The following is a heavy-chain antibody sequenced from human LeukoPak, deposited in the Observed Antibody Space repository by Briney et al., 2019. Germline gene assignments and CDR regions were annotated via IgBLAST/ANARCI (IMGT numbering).Heavy chain of an antibody. D-gene: IGHD4-17*01. Sequence: PSETLSLTCTVSGGSISSYYWGWIRQPPGKGLEWIGSIYYSGSTYYNPSLKSRVTISVDTSKNQFSLKLSSVTAADTAVYYCARRGDYFRYFDYWGQGTLVTVSS. CDR1: GGSISSYY. CDR3: ARRGDYFRYFDY. J-gene: IGHJ4*02. V-gene: IGHV4-39*01. CDR2: IYYSGST.